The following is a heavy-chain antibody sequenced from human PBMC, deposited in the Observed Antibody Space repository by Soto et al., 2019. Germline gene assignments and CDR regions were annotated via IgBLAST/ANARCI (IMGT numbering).Heavy chain of an antibody. J-gene: IGHJ6*02. CDR3: AAGVHTTHPELHYYYGMDA. Sequence: SVKVPCTAAGCSFTSSALRWVRRARGQRLEWIGWIVVGSGNTNYAQKFQERVTITRDMSTSTAYMELSSLRSEDTAVYYCAAGVHTTHPELHYYYGMDAWGQGTTVTV. CDR1: GCSFTSSA. V-gene: IGHV1-58*01. CDR2: IVVGSGNT. D-gene: IGHD1-1*01.